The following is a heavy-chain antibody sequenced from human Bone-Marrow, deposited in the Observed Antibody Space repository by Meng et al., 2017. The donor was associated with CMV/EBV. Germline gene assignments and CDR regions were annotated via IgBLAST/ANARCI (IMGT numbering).Heavy chain of an antibody. D-gene: IGHD3-3*01. CDR2: NYWDDDK. J-gene: IGHJ4*02. CDR1: GFSLSTTGVG. Sequence: QITLKESGPTLMRPTQTLTLTCTVSGFSLSTTGVGVAWIRKPPGKALEWLALNYWDDDKRYSPSLKNRLTITKDTSKNQVILTMTNMDPVGTGTYYCAHRITYYRGAFDFWGQGTLVTVSS. CDR3: AHRITYYRGAFDF. V-gene: IGHV2-5*02.